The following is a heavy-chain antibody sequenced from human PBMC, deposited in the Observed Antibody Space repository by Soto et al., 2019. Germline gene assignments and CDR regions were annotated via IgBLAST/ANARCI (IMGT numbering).Heavy chain of an antibody. CDR2: ISWNSGSI. Sequence: EVQLVESGGGLVQPGRSLRLSCAASGFTFDDYAMHWVRQAPGKCLELVSGISWNSGSIGYADSVKGRFTISRDNAKNSLYLQMNRPRAEDTALYYGAKDIGWVGDYYYGIAVWCQGTTVTVSS. D-gene: IGHD1-26*01. J-gene: IGHJ6*02. V-gene: IGHV3-9*01. CDR1: GFTFDDYA. CDR3: AKDIGWVGDYYYGIAV.